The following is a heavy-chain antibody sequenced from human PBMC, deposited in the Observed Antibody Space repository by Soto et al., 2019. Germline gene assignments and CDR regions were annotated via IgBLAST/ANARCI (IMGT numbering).Heavy chain of an antibody. D-gene: IGHD2-21*02. J-gene: IGHJ4*02. CDR3: ARSIVVVTALDY. CDR1: GDTFTSYH. V-gene: IGHV1-3*01. CDR2: INASDGNT. Sequence: GASVKVSCEASGDTFTSYHLHWVRQAPGQGLEWMGRINASDGNTTYSQKFQGRVTITRDTSASTAYMELSSLRSEDTAVYYCARSIVVVTALDYWGQGTLVTVSS.